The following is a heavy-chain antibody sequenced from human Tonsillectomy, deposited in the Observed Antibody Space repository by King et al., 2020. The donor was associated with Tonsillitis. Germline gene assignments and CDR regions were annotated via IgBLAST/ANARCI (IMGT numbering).Heavy chain of an antibody. J-gene: IGHJ4*02. CDR1: GYSFTDYF. D-gene: IGHD2-2*01. CDR2: INPNSGGT. Sequence: QLVQSGAEVKTPGASVKVSCKASGYSFTDYFMHWVRQAPGQGLEWMGWINPNSGGTKYAQKFQGRVTMTRDASISTYYMELSRLKSDDSAVYYCAKALDNIVVVSAATLYYWGQGTQVTVSS. CDR3: AKALDNIVVVSAATLYY. V-gene: IGHV1-2*02.